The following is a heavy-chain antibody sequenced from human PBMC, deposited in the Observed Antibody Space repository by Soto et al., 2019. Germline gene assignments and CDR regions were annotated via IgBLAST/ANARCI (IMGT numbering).Heavy chain of an antibody. D-gene: IGHD6-13*01. Sequence: SETLSLTCAVYGGSFSGYYWSWIRQPPGKGLEWIGEINHSGSTNYNPSLKSRVTISVDTSKNQFSLRLSSVTAADTAVYYCARERSPRQQLVRSPYYYYMDVWGKGTTVT. V-gene: IGHV4-34*01. CDR2: INHSGST. CDR1: GGSFSGYY. J-gene: IGHJ6*03. CDR3: ARERSPRQQLVRSPYYYYMDV.